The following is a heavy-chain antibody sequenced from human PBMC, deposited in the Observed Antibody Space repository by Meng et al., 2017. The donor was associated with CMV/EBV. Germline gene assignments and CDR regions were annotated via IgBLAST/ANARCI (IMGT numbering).Heavy chain of an antibody. D-gene: IGHD3-22*01. Sequence: GESLKISCEASGFTFSSYAMHWVRQAPGKGLEWVAVISYDGSNKYYADSVKGRFTISRDNSKNTLYLQMNSLRAEDTAVYYCARDSFPAGNSSGYYFGYMDYWGQGTLVTVSS. V-gene: IGHV3-30-3*01. CDR3: ARDSFPAGNSSGYYFGYMDY. CDR1: GFTFSSYA. J-gene: IGHJ4*02. CDR2: ISYDGSNK.